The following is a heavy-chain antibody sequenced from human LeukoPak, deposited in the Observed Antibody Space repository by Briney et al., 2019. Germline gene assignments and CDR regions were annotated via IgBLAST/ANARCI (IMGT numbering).Heavy chain of an antibody. CDR2: ISSRGSSM. V-gene: IGHV3-48*03. D-gene: IGHD3-10*01. J-gene: IGHJ4*02. Sequence: GGSLRLSCAASGFTFSSYEMNWVRQAPGKGLEWVSYISSRGSSMYYADSVKGRFTISRDNSKNTLYLQMTGLRADDTAVYYCAKLKRVGIAPFDDWGQGTLVTVSS. CDR3: AKLKRVGIAPFDD. CDR1: GFTFSSYE.